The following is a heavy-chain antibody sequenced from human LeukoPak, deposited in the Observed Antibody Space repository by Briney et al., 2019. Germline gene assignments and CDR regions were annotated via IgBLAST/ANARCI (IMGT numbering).Heavy chain of an antibody. CDR3: AGDLGRRGSSWSYYFDY. D-gene: IGHD6-13*01. J-gene: IGHJ4*02. Sequence: PSETLSLTCTVSGGSISSGGYYWSWIRQHPGKGLEWIGYIYYSGSTYYNPSLKSRVTISVDTSKNQFSLKLSSVTAADTAVYYCAGDLGRRGSSWSYYFDYWGQGTLVTVSS. V-gene: IGHV4-31*03. CDR2: IYYSGST. CDR1: GGSISSGGYY.